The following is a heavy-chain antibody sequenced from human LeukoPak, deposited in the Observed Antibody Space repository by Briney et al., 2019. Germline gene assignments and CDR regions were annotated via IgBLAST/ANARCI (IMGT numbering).Heavy chain of an antibody. CDR1: GGSISSGGYS. CDR3: ASAPTVAAHFDY. D-gene: IGHD6-19*01. CDR2: IYHSGST. V-gene: IGHV4-30-2*01. Sequence: PSQTLSLTCAVSGGSISSGGYSWSWIRQPPGKGLEWIGYIYHSGSTYYNPSLKSRVTISVDRSKNQFSLKLSSVTAADTAVYYCASAPTVAAHFDYWGQGTLVTVSS. J-gene: IGHJ4*02.